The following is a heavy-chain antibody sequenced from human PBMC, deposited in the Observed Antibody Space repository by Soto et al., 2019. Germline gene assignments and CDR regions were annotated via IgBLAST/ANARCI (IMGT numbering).Heavy chain of an antibody. V-gene: IGHV3-23*01. Sequence: GGSLRLSCAASGFTFSSYAMTWVRQAPGKGLEWVSAIGGSGGTTYYADSVKGRVTFSRDNSKNTMYLQVNSLRAEDTAVYYCPKAGATRYCSSASCPQGYWGQGTLVTVSS. CDR2: IGGSGGTT. CDR3: PKAGATRYCSSASCPQGY. D-gene: IGHD2-2*01. CDR1: GFTFSSYA. J-gene: IGHJ4*02.